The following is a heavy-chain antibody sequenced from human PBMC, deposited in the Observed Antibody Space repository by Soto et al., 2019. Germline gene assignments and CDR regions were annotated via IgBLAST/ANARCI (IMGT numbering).Heavy chain of an antibody. Sequence: PGGSLRLSCAASGFTFSSYAMSWVRQAPGKGLEWVSAISGSGGSTYYADSVKGRFTISRDNSKNTLYLQMNSLRAEDTAVYYCAKALRLGELSSDARGGQGTLVTVSS. J-gene: IGHJ4*02. D-gene: IGHD3-16*02. CDR2: ISGSGGST. CDR3: AKALRLGELSSDAR. CDR1: GFTFSSYA. V-gene: IGHV3-23*01.